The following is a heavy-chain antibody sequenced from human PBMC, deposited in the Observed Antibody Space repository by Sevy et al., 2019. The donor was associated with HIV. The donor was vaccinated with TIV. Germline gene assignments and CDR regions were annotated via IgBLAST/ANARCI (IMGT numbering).Heavy chain of an antibody. Sequence: RLSCAASGFTFSSYGMHWVRQAPGKGLEWVAGIWYDGNNKDYADSVKGRFTISRDNSKNTVYLQMNSLRAEDTAVYYCAKGIAAAGYYFDFWGQGTLVTVSS. J-gene: IGHJ4*02. CDR1: GFTFSSYG. D-gene: IGHD6-13*01. CDR3: AKGIAAAGYYFDF. V-gene: IGHV3-33*06. CDR2: IWYDGNNK.